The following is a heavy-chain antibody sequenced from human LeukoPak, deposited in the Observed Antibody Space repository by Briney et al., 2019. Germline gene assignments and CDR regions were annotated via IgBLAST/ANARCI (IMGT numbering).Heavy chain of an antibody. Sequence: GGSLRLSCAASGLTFSTYTMNWVRQAPGKGLEWVSSISSTSSYIYYADSVEGRFTISRDNAKNSLYLQMNNLKAEDTAAYYCARDFASSRGGNLYSYMDVWGKGTTVTVSS. D-gene: IGHD3-16*01. CDR2: ISSTSSYI. J-gene: IGHJ6*03. V-gene: IGHV3-21*01. CDR1: GLTFSTYT. CDR3: ARDFASSRGGNLYSYMDV.